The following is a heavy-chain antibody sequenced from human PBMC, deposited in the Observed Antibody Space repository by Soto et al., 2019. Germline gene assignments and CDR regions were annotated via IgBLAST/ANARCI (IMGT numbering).Heavy chain of an antibody. V-gene: IGHV4-4*02. CDR1: GGFISSGYW. D-gene: IGHD3-10*01. CDR2: IHHSGSI. J-gene: IGHJ4*02. Sequence: QVQLQESGPGLVKPSGTLYLTCTVSGGFISSGYWWSWVRQSPGTGLEWIGEIHHSGSINYNPSLESRVTVSVDRSKNQFSLKLNSVTAADTAVYYCARTNYGSGSDYNFDYWGQRILVTVSS. CDR3: ARTNYGSGSDYNFDY.